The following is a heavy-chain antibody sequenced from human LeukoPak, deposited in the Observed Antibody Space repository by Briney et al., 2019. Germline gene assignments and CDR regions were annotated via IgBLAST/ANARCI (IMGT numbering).Heavy chain of an antibody. J-gene: IGHJ6*02. CDR3: ARDGVPGGRDV. D-gene: IGHD3-16*01. CDR2: INREGSDK. V-gene: IGHV3-7*01. CDR1: GFTFSTHW. Sequence: GGSLRLSCAASGFTFSTHWMNWVRQPPGKGLEWVANINREGSDKNYVDSVKGRFTISRDNAKNSLCLQMNSLRVEDTAVYYCARDGVPGGRDVWGQGTTVTVS.